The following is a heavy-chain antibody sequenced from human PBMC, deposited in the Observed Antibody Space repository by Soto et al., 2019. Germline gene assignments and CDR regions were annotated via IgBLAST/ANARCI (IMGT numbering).Heavy chain of an antibody. Sequence: EVQLVESGGGLVQPGWPLRLSCAASGFTFSSYWMHWVRQAPGKGLEWVSRINDDGRRTSYADSVKGRFTISRDNAKNTLYLPLNSLRDDDTAIYYCARRHRPSYTSDYWGQGTLVTVAS. CDR1: GFTFSSYW. CDR2: INDDGRRT. CDR3: ARRHRPSYTSDY. D-gene: IGHD4-4*01. J-gene: IGHJ4*02. V-gene: IGHV3-74*01.